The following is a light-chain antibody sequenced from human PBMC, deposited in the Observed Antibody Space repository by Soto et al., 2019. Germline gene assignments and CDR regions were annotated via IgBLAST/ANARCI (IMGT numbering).Light chain of an antibody. CDR1: QSVSSSY. J-gene: IGKJ4*01. CDR3: QHYNNWPLT. Sequence: PGERVTLSCRASQSVSSSYLTWYQQKPGQAPRLLIYGASTRATSIPARFSGSGSGTDFTLTISSLQPEDFAVYYCQHYNNWPLTFGGGTKVDIK. CDR2: GAS. V-gene: IGKV3D-7*01.